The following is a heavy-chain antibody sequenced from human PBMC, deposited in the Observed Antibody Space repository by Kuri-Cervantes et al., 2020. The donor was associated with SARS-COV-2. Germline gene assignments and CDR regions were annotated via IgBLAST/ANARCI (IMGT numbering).Heavy chain of an antibody. CDR1: GFTFSSYW. V-gene: IGHV3-7*03. D-gene: IGHD1-26*01. CDR2: IKQDGSEK. Sequence: LTCAASGFTFSSYWMSWVRQAPGKGLEWVANIKQDGSEKYYVDSVKGRFTISRDNSKNTLYLQMNGLKAEDTAMYYCSTALIRYFDVDAFGFWGQGTLVTVSS. J-gene: IGHJ3*01. CDR3: STALIRYFDVDAFGF.